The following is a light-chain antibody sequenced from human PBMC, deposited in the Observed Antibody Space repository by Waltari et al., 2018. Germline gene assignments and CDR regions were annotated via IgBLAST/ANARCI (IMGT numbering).Light chain of an antibody. CDR1: QSVSSSY. Sequence: EIVLTQSPGTLSLSPGERAPLSCTASQSVSSSYLAWYQQKPGQAPRLLIYGASSRATGIPDRFSGSGSGTDFTLTISRLEPEDFAVYYCQQYGSSPWTFGQGTKVEIK. CDR3: QQYGSSPWT. J-gene: IGKJ1*01. V-gene: IGKV3-20*01. CDR2: GAS.